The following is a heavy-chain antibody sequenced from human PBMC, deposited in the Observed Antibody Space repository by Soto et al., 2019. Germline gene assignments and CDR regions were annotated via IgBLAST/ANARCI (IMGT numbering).Heavy chain of an antibody. CDR3: ARQAVAGPGSDY. Sequence: SEILSLTCTVSGGSISSSSYYWGWIRQPPGKGLEWIGSIYYSGSTYYNPSLKSRVTISVDTSKNQFSLKLSSVTAADTAVYYCARQAVAGPGSDYWGQGTLVTVSS. V-gene: IGHV4-39*01. CDR2: IYYSGST. J-gene: IGHJ4*02. CDR1: GGSISSSSYY. D-gene: IGHD6-19*01.